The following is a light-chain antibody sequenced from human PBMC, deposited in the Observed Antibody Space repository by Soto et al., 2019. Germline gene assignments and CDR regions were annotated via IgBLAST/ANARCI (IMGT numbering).Light chain of an antibody. CDR2: DAS. V-gene: IGKV3-11*01. Sequence: ERVLTQSPAAVSLFPGERATLSCRASQSISSNLAWYQQKPGRAPRLLIYDASNRATGIPARFSGSGSGTDFTLTISSLEPEDFAVYYCQQRSSWPPVTFGQGTRLEIK. J-gene: IGKJ5*01. CDR3: QQRSSWPPVT. CDR1: QSISSN.